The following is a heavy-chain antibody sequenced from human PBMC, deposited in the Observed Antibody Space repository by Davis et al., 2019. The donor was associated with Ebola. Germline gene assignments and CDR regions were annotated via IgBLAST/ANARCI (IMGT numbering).Heavy chain of an antibody. D-gene: IGHD1-26*01. J-gene: IGHJ3*02. V-gene: IGHV1-2*02. CDR2: INPNSGGT. CDR3: ARSSGSYYDAFDI. Sequence: ASVKVSCKASGYTFTGYYMHWVRQAPGQGLEWMGWINPNSGGTNYAQKFQGRVTITADESTSTAYMELSSLRSEDTAVYYCARSSGSYYDAFDIWGQGTMVTVSS. CDR1: GYTFTGYY.